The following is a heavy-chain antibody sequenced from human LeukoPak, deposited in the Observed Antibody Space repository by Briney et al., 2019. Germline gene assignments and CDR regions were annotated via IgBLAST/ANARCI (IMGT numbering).Heavy chain of an antibody. J-gene: IGHJ4*02. D-gene: IGHD3-22*01. V-gene: IGHV1-2*02. CDR3: ASLYYYDSSGYLPD. Sequence: ASVKVSCKASGYTFTDYYMHWVRQAPGQGLEWMGWINSKTGGTNYAQKFQGRVTMTRDTSISTAYMELSRLRSDDTAVYYCASLYYYDSSGYLPDWGQGTLVTVSS. CDR1: GYTFTDYY. CDR2: INSKTGGT.